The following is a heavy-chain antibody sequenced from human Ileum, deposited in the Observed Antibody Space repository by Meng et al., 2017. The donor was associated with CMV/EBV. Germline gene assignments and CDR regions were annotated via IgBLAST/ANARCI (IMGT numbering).Heavy chain of an antibody. CDR1: GGSISSSSYY. J-gene: IGHJ4*02. V-gene: IGHV4-39*01. CDR3: ARHGPYSNTGRYWY. Sequence: SGGSISSSSYYWGWIRQPPGKGLEWIANIYYTGNTYYNPSLKSRVTISVDTSKNQFSLKLSSVTAADTAVYYCARHGPYSNTGRYWYWGQGTLVTVSS. CDR2: IYYTGNT. D-gene: IGHD3-10*01.